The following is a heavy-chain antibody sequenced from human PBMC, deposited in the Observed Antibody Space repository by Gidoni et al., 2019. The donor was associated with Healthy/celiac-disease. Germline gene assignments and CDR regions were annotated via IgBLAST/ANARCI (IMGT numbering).Heavy chain of an antibody. CDR2: ISYDGSNK. D-gene: IGHD4-17*01. CDR1: GFTFSSYG. Sequence: QVQLVESGGGVVQPGRSLRLACAASGFTFSSYGMHWVRQAPGKGLEWVSVISYDGSNKYYADSVKGRFTISRDNSKNTLYLQMNSLRAEDTAVYYCAKDAYYGDPTPLFDYWGQGTLVTVSS. V-gene: IGHV3-30*18. J-gene: IGHJ4*02. CDR3: AKDAYYGDPTPLFDY.